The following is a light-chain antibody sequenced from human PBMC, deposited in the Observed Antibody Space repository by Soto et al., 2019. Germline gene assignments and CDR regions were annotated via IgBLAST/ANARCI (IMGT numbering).Light chain of an antibody. CDR2: DVS. CDR1: SSDVGGYNY. V-gene: IGLV2-11*01. Sequence: QSVLTQPRSVSGSPGQSVAISCTGTSSDVGGYNYVSWYQHHPGKAPKLMIYDVSKRPSGVPDRFSGSKSGNTASLTISGLQTEDEADYYCCSSAGKYRAFGGGTKVTVL. J-gene: IGLJ2*01. CDR3: CSSAGKYRA.